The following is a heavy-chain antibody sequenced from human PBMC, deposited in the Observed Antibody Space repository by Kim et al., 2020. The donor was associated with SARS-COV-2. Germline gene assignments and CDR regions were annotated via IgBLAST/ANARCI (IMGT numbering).Heavy chain of an antibody. V-gene: IGHV1-8*01. CDR2: MNPNSGNT. Sequence: ASVKVSCKASGYTFTSYDINWVLQATGQGLEWMAYMNPNSGNTAYAQKFQGRVTMTWNTSISTAYMDLSSLRSEDTAVYYCARGSWVGGMDVWGQGTTVTVSS. D-gene: IGHD3-10*01. CDR3: ARGSWVGGMDV. J-gene: IGHJ6*02. CDR1: GYTFTSYD.